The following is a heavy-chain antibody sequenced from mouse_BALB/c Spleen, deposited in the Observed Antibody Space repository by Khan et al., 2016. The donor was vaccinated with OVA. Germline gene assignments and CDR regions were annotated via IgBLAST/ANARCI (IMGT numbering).Heavy chain of an antibody. Sequence: EVELVESGGGLVQPKGSLKLSCAASGFTFNTYAMNWVRQAPGKGLEWVARIRSKSNNYATYYADSVKDRFTISRDDSQSMLYLQMNNLKTEDTAMYYCVSYGYSAMVYWGQGPSVTVSS. CDR3: VSYGYSAMVY. V-gene: IGHV10-1*02. D-gene: IGHD1-2*01. CDR2: IRSKSNNYAT. CDR1: GFTFNTYA. J-gene: IGHJ4*01.